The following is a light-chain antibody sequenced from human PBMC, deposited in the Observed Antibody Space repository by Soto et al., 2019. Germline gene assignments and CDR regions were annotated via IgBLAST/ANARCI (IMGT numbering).Light chain of an antibody. V-gene: IGLV1-51*01. Sequence: QAVVTQPPSVSAAPGQRVTTSCSGSSSNIGSNYVSWYQQLPGTAPKLLIYDNYKRPSGIPDRFSGSTSGTSATLAIAGLQTGDEADYYCDSWDNSLSVVLFGGGTKLTVL. CDR1: SSNIGSNY. CDR3: DSWDNSLSVVL. CDR2: DNY. J-gene: IGLJ2*01.